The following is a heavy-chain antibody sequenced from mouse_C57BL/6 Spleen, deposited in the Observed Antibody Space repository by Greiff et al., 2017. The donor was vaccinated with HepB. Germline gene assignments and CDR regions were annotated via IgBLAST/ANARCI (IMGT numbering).Heavy chain of an antibody. D-gene: IGHD2-3*01. V-gene: IGHV1-72*01. CDR2: IDPNSGGT. CDR3: ARSPFYDGYYGYAMDY. J-gene: IGHJ4*01. CDR1: GYTFTSYW. Sequence: VQLQQSGAELVKPGASVKLSCKASGYTFTSYWMHWVKQRPGRGLEWIGRIDPNSGGTKYNEKFKSKATLTVDKPSNTAYMQLSSLTSEDSAVYYVARSPFYDGYYGYAMDYWGQGTSVTVSS.